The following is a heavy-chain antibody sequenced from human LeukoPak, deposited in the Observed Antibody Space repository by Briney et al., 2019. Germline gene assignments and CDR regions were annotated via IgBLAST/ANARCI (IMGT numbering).Heavy chain of an antibody. J-gene: IGHJ4*02. CDR2: IIPIFGTA. D-gene: IGHD3-3*01. V-gene: IGHV1-69*05. Sequence: GASVKVSCKASGGTFSSYAISWVRQAPGQGLEWMGRIIPIFGTANYAQKFQGRVTITTDESTSTAYMELSSLRSEDTAVYYCAREEGGYYDFWSGSAGHYWGREPWSPSPQ. CDR3: AREEGGYYDFWSGSAGHY. CDR1: GGTFSSYA.